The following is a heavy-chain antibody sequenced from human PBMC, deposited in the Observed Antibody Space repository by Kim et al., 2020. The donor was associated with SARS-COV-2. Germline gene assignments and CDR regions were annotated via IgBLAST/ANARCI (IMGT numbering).Heavy chain of an antibody. Sequence: GGSLRLSCAASGFIVSSNYMNLVRQAPGKGLEWVSIIYGGGTTYYADSVRGRFTISRDNSKNTLYLQMNSLRVEDTAVYYCARDRWDGGEVGTALVRYGTDVWGQGTTVTVSS. J-gene: IGHJ6*02. CDR2: IYGGGTT. CDR1: GFIVSSNY. D-gene: IGHD1-26*01. V-gene: IGHV3-53*01. CDR3: ARDRWDGGEVGTALVRYGTDV.